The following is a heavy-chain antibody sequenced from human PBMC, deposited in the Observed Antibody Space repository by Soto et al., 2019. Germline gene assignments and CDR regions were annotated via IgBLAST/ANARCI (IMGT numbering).Heavy chain of an antibody. J-gene: IGHJ6*02. D-gene: IGHD6-19*01. V-gene: IGHV6-1*01. Sequence: PSQTFSLTCAMSGDSVSSNSAAWNWIRQSPSRGLEWLGRTYYRSKWYNDSAVSVKSRITINPDTSKNQFSLQLNSVTPEDTAVYYCARGSFSSGWYKSSYYGMDVWGQGTTVTV. CDR3: ARGSFSSGWYKSSYYGMDV. CDR1: GDSVSSNSAA. CDR2: TYYRSKWYN.